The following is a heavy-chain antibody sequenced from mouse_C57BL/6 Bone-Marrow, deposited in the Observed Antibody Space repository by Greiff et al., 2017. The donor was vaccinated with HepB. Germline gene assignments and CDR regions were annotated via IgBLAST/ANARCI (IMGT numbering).Heavy chain of an antibody. Sequence: QVQLQQPGAELVKPGALVKLSCKASGYTFTSYWMQWVKQRPGQGLEWIGEIDPSDSYTNYNQKFKGKATLTVDTSSSTAYMQLSSLTSEDSAVYYCAREGITGTGFAYWGQGTLVTVSA. J-gene: IGHJ3*01. D-gene: IGHD4-1*01. CDR1: GYTFTSYW. CDR2: IDPSDSYT. CDR3: AREGITGTGFAY. V-gene: IGHV1-50*01.